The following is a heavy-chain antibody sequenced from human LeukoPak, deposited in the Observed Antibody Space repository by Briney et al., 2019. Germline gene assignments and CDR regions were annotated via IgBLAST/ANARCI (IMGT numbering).Heavy chain of an antibody. D-gene: IGHD6-6*01. Sequence: GGSLRLSCAASGFTFDDYGMSWVRQAPGKGLVWVSRINSDGSSTSYADSVKGRFTISRDNAKNTLYLQMNSLRAEDTAVYYCARDPWDYSSSSGLNYWGQGTLVTVSS. CDR2: INSDGSST. CDR1: GFTFDDYG. V-gene: IGHV3-74*01. CDR3: ARDPWDYSSSSGLNY. J-gene: IGHJ4*02.